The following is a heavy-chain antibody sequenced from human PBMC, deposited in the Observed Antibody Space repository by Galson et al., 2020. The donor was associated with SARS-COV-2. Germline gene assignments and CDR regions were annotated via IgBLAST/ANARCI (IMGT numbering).Heavy chain of an antibody. D-gene: IGHD7-27*01. J-gene: IGHJ4*02. CDR1: GFTFSSHW. CDR2: IKRDGSDK. CDR3: ARGHWGRDY. V-gene: IGHV3-7*04. Sequence: GESLQISCVGSGFTFSSHWMSWVRQAPGKGLEWVADIKRDGSDKYYVDSVKGRFTIARDNAKNSLYLQMNSLGAEDTAVYYCARGHWGRDYGGQGTLVTVSS.